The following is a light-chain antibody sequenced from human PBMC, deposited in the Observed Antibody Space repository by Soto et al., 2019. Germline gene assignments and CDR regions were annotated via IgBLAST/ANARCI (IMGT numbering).Light chain of an antibody. CDR3: HQRFSWPLP. CDR1: QSVSNY. Sequence: EIVLPQSPATPSLSPGASSTLSGRASQSVSNYLAWYQQKPGQTPRLLIYDASKRATGTPARFTGSGSGTDFTLTISSLEPEDFAVYYCHQRFSWPLPVGGGTKVDIK. J-gene: IGKJ4*01. CDR2: DAS. V-gene: IGKV3-11*01.